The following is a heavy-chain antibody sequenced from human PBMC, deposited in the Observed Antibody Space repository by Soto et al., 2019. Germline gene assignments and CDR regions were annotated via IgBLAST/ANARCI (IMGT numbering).Heavy chain of an antibody. V-gene: IGHV3-23*01. CDR2: YSGSGGST. CDR3: ATQYSNYGGY. CDR1: GFTFSSYA. J-gene: IGHJ4*02. D-gene: IGHD4-4*01. Sequence: EVQLLESGGGLVQPGGSLRLSCAASGFTFSSYAMSWVRQAPGKGLEWVSAYSGSGGSTYYADSVKGRCTISRDNSKNALYLQMNSLRAEDTDVYYCATQYSNYGGYWGQGTLVTVS.